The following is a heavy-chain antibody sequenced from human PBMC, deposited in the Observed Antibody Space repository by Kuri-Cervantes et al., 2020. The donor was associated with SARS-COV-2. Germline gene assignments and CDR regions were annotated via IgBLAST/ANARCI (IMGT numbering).Heavy chain of an antibody. J-gene: IGHJ3*02. Sequence: GGSLRLSCKASGYTFTSYYMHWVRQAPGQGLEWMGIINPSGGSTSYAQKFQGWVTMTRDTSISTAYMELSRLRSDDTAVYYCAREGGAEGAFDIWGQGTKVTVSS. V-gene: IGHV1-46*01. CDR2: INPSGGST. CDR3: AREGGAEGAFDI. D-gene: IGHD3-16*01. CDR1: GYTFTSYY.